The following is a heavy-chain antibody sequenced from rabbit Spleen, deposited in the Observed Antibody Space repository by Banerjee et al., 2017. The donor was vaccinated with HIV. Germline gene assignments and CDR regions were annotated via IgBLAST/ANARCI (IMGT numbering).Heavy chain of an antibody. CDR3: ARDVGIDVYRFSL. J-gene: IGHJ4*01. D-gene: IGHD4-2*01. V-gene: IGHV1S45*01. CDR1: GVSFSSSSY. CDR2: IDIGSSGFT. Sequence: QEQLEESGGDLVKPGASLTLTCTASGVSFSSSSYLCWVRQAPGKGLEWIACIDIGSSGFTYYATWAKGRFTISKTSSTTVTLQMTSLTAADTATYFCARDVGIDVYRFSLWGQGTLVTVS.